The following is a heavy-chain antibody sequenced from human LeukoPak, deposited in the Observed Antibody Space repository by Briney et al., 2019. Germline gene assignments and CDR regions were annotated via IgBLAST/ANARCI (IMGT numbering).Heavy chain of an antibody. Sequence: PGGSLRLSCTASGFTFGDYAMSWVRQAPGKGLEWVGFIRSKAYGGTTEYAASVKGRFTISRDDSKSIAYLQMNSLKTEDTAVYYCTREMTTIDHYYYYGMDVWGQGTTVTVSS. CDR3: TREMTTIDHYYYYGMDV. CDR2: IRSKAYGGTT. V-gene: IGHV3-49*04. CDR1: GFTFGDYA. J-gene: IGHJ6*02. D-gene: IGHD5-24*01.